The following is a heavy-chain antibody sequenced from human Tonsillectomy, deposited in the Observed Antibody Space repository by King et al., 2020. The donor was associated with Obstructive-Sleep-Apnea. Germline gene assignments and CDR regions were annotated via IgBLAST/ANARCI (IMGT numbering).Heavy chain of an antibody. CDR3: ARDRGSSWLNYGMDV. V-gene: IGHV3-30*04. CDR1: GFTFSSYA. CDR2: ISYDGSNK. D-gene: IGHD6-13*01. J-gene: IGHJ6*02. Sequence: VQLVESGGGVVQPGRSLRLSCAASGFTFSSYAMHWVRQAPGKGLEWVAVISYDGSNKYYVDSVKGRFTISRDNSKNTLYLQMNSLRAEDTAVYYCARDRGSSWLNYGMDVWGQGTTVTVSS.